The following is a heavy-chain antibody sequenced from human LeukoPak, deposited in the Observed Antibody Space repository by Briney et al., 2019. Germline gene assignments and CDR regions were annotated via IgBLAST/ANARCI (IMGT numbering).Heavy chain of an antibody. CDR1: GYSISSGYY. D-gene: IGHD2-2*01. Sequence: SETLSLTCAVSGYSISSGYYWGWIRQPPGKGLEWIGSIYHSGSTYYNPSLKSLVTISVDTSKNQFSLKLSSVTAADTAVHYCARHGGYCSSTSCYAHGAFDIWGQGTMVTVSS. J-gene: IGHJ3*02. V-gene: IGHV4-38-2*01. CDR3: ARHGGYCSSTSCYAHGAFDI. CDR2: IYHSGST.